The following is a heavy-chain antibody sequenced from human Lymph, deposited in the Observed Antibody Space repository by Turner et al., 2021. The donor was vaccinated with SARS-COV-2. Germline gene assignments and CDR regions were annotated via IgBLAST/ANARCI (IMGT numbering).Heavy chain of an antibody. CDR3: ARIAAPGMGGGVHYYYYAMDV. D-gene: IGHD6-13*01. J-gene: IGHJ6*02. V-gene: IGHV1-69*10. CDR1: GGTFSSSA. Sequence: QVQLVQSGAEVKKPGSSVKVSCKASGGTFSSSAISWVRQAPGQGLGWMGGIIPLLAIANSAQKSQGRVTITADKSTSTAYMELSSLRSEDTAVYFCARIAAPGMGGGVHYYYYAMDVWGQGTTVTVSS. CDR2: IIPLLAIA.